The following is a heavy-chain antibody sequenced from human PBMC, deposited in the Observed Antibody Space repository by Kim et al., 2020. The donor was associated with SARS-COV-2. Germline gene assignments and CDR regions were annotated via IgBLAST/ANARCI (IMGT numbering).Heavy chain of an antibody. CDR1: TGSISSGSYY. D-gene: IGHD2-21*01. J-gene: IGHJ5*01. Sequence: SETLSLTCTVSTGSISSGSYYWSWLRQAPGKGLEFIGYIYYLGDTNYNPLLKSRVTMSVDTSNTQFSLQLTSVTAADTCMFFCARRSVSCAGWFDSWG. CDR3: ARRSVSCAGWFDS. V-gene: IGHV4-61*01. CDR2: IYYLGDT.